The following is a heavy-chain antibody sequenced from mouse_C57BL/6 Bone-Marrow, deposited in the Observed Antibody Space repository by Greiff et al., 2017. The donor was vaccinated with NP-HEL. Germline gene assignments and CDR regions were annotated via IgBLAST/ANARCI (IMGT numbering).Heavy chain of an antibody. CDR1: GFAFSSYT. CDR2: ISGGGGDT. CDR3: ASASVRGGYCDV. J-gene: IGHJ1*03. D-gene: IGHD2-14*01. Sequence: EVKLMESGGGLVKPGGSLKLSCAASGFAFSSYTMSWVRQTPEKRLEWVATISGGGGDTYYPDSVKGRVTISRDNAKNTSYLPMSRLRSEATALYYGASASVRGGYCDVWGTGTTLTVSS. V-gene: IGHV5-9*01.